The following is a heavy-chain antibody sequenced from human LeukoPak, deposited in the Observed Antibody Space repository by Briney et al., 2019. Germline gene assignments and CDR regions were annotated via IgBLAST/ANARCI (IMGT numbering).Heavy chain of an antibody. D-gene: IGHD6-19*01. CDR1: GYTFTSYD. V-gene: IGHV1-8*03. CDR3: ARRGFSSGWYSFDY. J-gene: IGHJ4*02. Sequence: ASVNVSCKASGYTFTSYDINWARQATGQGLEWMGWMNPNSGNTGYAQKFQGRVTITRNTSISTAYMELSSLRSEDTAVYYCARRGFSSGWYSFDYWGQGTLVTVSS. CDR2: MNPNSGNT.